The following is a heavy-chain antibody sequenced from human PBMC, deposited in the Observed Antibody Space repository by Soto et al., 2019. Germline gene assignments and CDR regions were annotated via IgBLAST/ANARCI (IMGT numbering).Heavy chain of an antibody. CDR3: ARWGRTGGLDV. V-gene: IGHV3-30*19. D-gene: IGHD3-16*01. J-gene: IGHJ1*01. CDR2: TSYDGSDK. Sequence: QVQLVESGGGVVQPGTSLRVSCVGSGFTFRSYVIHWVRQPPGKGLEWVALTSYDGSDKYYGDSVRGRFTISRDNSRNTVDLQMNSLRLEDTALYFCARWGRTGGLDVWGQGTLVYVSS. CDR1: GFTFRSYV.